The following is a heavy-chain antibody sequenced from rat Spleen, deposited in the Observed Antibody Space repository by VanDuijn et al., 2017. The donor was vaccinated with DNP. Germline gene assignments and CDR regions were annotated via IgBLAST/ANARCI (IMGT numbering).Heavy chain of an antibody. CDR1: GFSLTSYN. CDR2: MWSGGST. V-gene: IGHV2-45*01. J-gene: IGHJ2*01. D-gene: IGHD1-1*01. Sequence: QVQLMESGPGLVQPSETLSLTCTVSGFSLTSYNVHWVRQPPGKGLEWMGVMWSGGSTDYNSALKSRLSISRDTSKNQVFLKMNSLQTEDTAMYFCARMTYYTPFDYWGQGVMVTVSS. CDR3: ARMTYYTPFDY.